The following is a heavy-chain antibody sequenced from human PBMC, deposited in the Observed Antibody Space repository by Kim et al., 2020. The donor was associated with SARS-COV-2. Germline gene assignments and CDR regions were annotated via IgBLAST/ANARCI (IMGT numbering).Heavy chain of an antibody. CDR2: IYYSGST. V-gene: IGHV4-31*03. J-gene: IGHJ6*02. CDR3: ARARGSITIFGVAPPGYYYYGMDV. CDR1: GGSISSGGYY. Sequence: SETLSLTCTVSGGSISSGGYYWSWIRQHPGKGLEWIGYIYYSGSTYYNPSLKSRVTISVDTSKNQFSLKLSSVTAADTAVYYCARARGSITIFGVAPPGYYYYGMDVWGQGTTLTVSS. D-gene: IGHD3-3*01.